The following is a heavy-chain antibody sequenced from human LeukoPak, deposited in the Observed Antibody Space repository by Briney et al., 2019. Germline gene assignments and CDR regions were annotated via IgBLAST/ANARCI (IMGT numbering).Heavy chain of an antibody. J-gene: IGHJ6*02. CDR3: ARATSGGGLPGGYYYGMDV. V-gene: IGHV3-53*01. Sequence: GGSLRLSCAASGFTVSSNYMSWVRQAPGKGLEWVSVIYSGGSTYYADSVKGRFTISRDNSKNTLYLQMNSLRAEDTAVYYCARATSGGGLPGGYYYGMDVWGQGTTVTVSS. CDR1: GFTVSSNY. CDR2: IYSGGST. D-gene: IGHD2-15*01.